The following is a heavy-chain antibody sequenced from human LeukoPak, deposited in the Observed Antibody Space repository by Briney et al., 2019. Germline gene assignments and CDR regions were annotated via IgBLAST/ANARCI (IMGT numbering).Heavy chain of an antibody. D-gene: IGHD1-26*01. CDR1: GFTFSSYS. CDR3: ARDSISGSYPTFLDY. J-gene: IGHJ4*02. Sequence: GGSLRLSCAASGFTFSSYSMNWVRQAPGKGLEWVSSISSSSSYIYYADSVKGRFTISRDNAKNSLYLQMNSLRAEDTAVYYCARDSISGSYPTFLDYWGQGTLVTVSS. CDR2: ISSSSSYI. V-gene: IGHV3-21*01.